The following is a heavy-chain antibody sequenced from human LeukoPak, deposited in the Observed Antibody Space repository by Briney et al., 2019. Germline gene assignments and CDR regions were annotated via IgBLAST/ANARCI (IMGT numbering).Heavy chain of an antibody. CDR3: ARAVYDYVWGSYRSAYYFDY. Sequence: GGSLRLSCAASGFTFSNYWMSWVRQAPGKGLEWVANIKQDGSEKYYVDSVKGRFTISRDNAKNSLYLQMNSLRAEDTAVYYCARAVYDYVWGSYRSAYYFDYWGQGTLVTVSS. D-gene: IGHD3-16*02. CDR2: IKQDGSEK. CDR1: GFTFSNYW. V-gene: IGHV3-7*01. J-gene: IGHJ4*02.